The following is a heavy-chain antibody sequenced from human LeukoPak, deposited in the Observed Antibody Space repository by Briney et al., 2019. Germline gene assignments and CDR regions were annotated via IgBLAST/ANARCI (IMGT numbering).Heavy chain of an antibody. J-gene: IGHJ4*02. CDR2: IRSKANSYAT. D-gene: IGHD4-11*01. CDR3: TIGAVTTDY. Sequence: GGSLKLSCAASGFTFNGSAMHWVRQASGKGLEWVGRIRSKANSYATAYAASVKGRFTISRDDSKNTAYLQMNSLKTEDTAVYYCTIGAVTTDYWGQGTLVTVSS. V-gene: IGHV3-73*01. CDR1: GFTFNGSA.